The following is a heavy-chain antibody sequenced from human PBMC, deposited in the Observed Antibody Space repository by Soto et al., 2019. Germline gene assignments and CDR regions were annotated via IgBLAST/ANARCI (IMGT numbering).Heavy chain of an antibody. J-gene: IGHJ1*01. D-gene: IGHD4-17*01. CDR3: ARDPAGWGDYVRYFQH. Sequence: PGGSLRLSCAASGFTFSSYSMNWVRQAPGKGLEWVSYISSSSSTIYYADSVKGRFTISRDNAKNSLYLQMNSLRAEDTAVYYCARDPAGWGDYVRYFQHWGQGTLVTVSS. CDR1: GFTFSSYS. CDR2: ISSSSSTI. V-gene: IGHV3-48*01.